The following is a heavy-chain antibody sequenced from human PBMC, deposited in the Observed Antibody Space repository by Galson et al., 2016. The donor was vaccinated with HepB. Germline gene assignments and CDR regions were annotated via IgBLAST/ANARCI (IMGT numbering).Heavy chain of an antibody. D-gene: IGHD2-15*01. CDR1: GDSISSGDYY. CDR2: IYYSGNT. J-gene: IGHJ4*02. V-gene: IGHV4-30-4*01. Sequence: TLSLTCTVSGDSISSGDYYWSWIRQPPGKGLEWIGYIYYSGNTYYNPSLKSRVTMSVDTSRNQFSLRLTSVTAADTAMYYCARVGGLEEYCSGGGCYYFAYWGQGTLVTVSS. CDR3: ARVGGLEEYCSGGGCYYFAY.